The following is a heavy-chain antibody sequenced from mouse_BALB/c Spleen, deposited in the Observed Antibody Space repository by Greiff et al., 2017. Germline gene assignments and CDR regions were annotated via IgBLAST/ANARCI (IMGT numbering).Heavy chain of an antibody. Sequence: EVKVVESGGGLVQPGGSLKLSCAASGFTFSSYTMSWVRQTPEKRLEWVAYISNGGGSTYYPDTVKGRFTISRDNAKNTLYLQMSSLKSEDTAMYYCARQGGSRNWYFDVWGAGTTVTVSS. CDR3: ARQGGSRNWYFDV. D-gene: IGHD1-1*01. CDR1: GFTFSSYT. J-gene: IGHJ1*01. V-gene: IGHV5-12-2*01. CDR2: ISNGGGST.